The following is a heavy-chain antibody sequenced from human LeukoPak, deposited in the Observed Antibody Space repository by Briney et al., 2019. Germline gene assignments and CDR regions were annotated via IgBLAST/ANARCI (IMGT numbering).Heavy chain of an antibody. J-gene: IGHJ3*02. V-gene: IGHV4-59*08. Sequence: PSETLSLTCTVSGGSLSSYYWSWIRQPPGKGLEWIGYIYYSGSTNYNPSLKSRVTISVDTSKNQFSLKLSSVTAADTAVYYCASQNNDYDAFDIWGQGTMVTVSS. D-gene: IGHD4-11*01. CDR2: IYYSGST. CDR1: GGSLSSYY. CDR3: ASQNNDYDAFDI.